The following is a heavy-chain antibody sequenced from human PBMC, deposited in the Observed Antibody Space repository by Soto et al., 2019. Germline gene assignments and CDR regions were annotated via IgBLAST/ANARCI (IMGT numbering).Heavy chain of an antibody. CDR3: ARGLRAAAGLDY. J-gene: IGHJ4*02. D-gene: IGHD6-13*01. Sequence: QVQLVQSGAEVKKPGASVKVSCKDSGYTFTSYDINWVRQATGQGLEWMGWMNPNSGNTGYAQKFQGRVTMTRNTSISTVYMELSSLRSEDTAVYSCARGLRAAAGLDYWGQGTLVTVSS. V-gene: IGHV1-8*01. CDR1: GYTFTSYD. CDR2: MNPNSGNT.